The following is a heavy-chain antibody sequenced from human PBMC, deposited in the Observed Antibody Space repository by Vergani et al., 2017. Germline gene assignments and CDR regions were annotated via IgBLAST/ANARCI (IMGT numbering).Heavy chain of an antibody. CDR3: ARGYSSSSWFDP. CDR2: INHSGST. CDR1: GGSFSGYY. Sequence: QVQLQQWGAGLLKPSETLSLTCAVYGGSFSGYYWSWIRQPPGKGLEWIGEINHSGSTNYNPSRKSRVTISVDTSKNQFSLKLSSVTAADTAVYYCARGYSSSSWFDPWGQGTLVTVSS. D-gene: IGHD6-13*01. V-gene: IGHV4-34*01. J-gene: IGHJ5*02.